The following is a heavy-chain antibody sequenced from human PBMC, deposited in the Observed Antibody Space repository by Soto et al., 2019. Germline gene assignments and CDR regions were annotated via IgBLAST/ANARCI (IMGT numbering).Heavy chain of an antibody. D-gene: IGHD5-18*01. CDR2: INPNSGGT. V-gene: IGHV1-2*02. Sequence: PSVKVSCKASGYTFTGYYMHWVRQAPGQGLEWMGWINPNSGGTNYAQKFQGRVTMTRDTSISTAYMELSRLRSDDTAVYYCARGRRNTAMVTDAYWGQGTLVTVSS. J-gene: IGHJ4*02. CDR3: ARGRRNTAMVTDAY. CDR1: GYTFTGYY.